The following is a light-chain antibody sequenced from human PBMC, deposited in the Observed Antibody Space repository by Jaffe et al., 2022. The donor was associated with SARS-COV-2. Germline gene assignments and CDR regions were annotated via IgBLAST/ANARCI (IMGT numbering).Light chain of an antibody. V-gene: IGKV4-1*01. CDR1: QNVLYSSDNKNY. J-gene: IGKJ1*01. CDR2: WAS. Sequence: DIVMTQSPDSLAVSLGERATINCKSSQNVLYSSDNKNYLAWYQQKPEQPPKLLIYWASTRESGVPDRFSGSGSGTDFTLTISSLQAEDVAVYYCQQYYSTPQTFGQGTKVEIK. CDR3: QQYYSTPQT.